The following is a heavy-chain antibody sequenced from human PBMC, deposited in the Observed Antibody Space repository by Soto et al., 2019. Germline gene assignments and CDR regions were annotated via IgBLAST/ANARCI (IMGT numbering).Heavy chain of an antibody. Sequence: EVQLLESGGGFVQPGGSLRLSCAASGFTFSNYAMSWVRQAPGKGLEWVSAITAYGDSTHYADSVKGRFTISRDSPKNTLYLQMDSLRAEDTAVYYCAKDRLWYDSDWYPPAGFDPWGQGTLVTVSS. CDR3: AKDRLWYDSDWYPPAGFDP. J-gene: IGHJ5*02. CDR2: ITAYGDST. V-gene: IGHV3-23*01. CDR1: GFTFSNYA. D-gene: IGHD6-19*01.